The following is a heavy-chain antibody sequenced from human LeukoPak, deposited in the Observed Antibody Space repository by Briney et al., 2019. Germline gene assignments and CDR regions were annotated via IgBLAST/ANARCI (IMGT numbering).Heavy chain of an antibody. D-gene: IGHD1-26*01. Sequence: GGSLRPSFAASGLTFSRYDMHWVRQATGKGLEWFSAIGTAGDTFYPDSVKRRFTMSREDSRNSLYLQMNSLRAGNTAVYYCARDGDLLSYGLRYFDLWGRGTLVTVSS. V-gene: IGHV3-13*04. J-gene: IGHJ2*01. CDR1: GLTFSRYD. CDR3: ARDGDLLSYGLRYFDL. CDR2: IGTAGDT.